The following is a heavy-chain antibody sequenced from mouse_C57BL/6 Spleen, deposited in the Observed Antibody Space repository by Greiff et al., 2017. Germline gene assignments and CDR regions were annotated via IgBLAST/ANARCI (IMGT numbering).Heavy chain of an antibody. V-gene: IGHV14-3*01. CDR1: GFNIKNTY. J-gene: IGHJ4*01. CDR3: ARSGWLLPNYYAMDY. CDR2: IDPANGNT. D-gene: IGHD2-3*01. Sequence: EVQVVESVAELVRPGASVKLSCTASGFNIKNTYMHWVKQRPEQGLEWIGRIDPANGNTKYAPKFQGKATITADTSSNTAYLQLSSLTSEDTAIYYCARSGWLLPNYYAMDYWGQGTSVTVSS.